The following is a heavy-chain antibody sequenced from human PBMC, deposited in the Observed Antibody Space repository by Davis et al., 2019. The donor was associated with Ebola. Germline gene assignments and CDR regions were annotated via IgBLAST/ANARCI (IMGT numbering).Heavy chain of an antibody. CDR2: ISGSGGST. D-gene: IGHD6-19*01. Sequence: GESLKISCAASGFTFSSYAMSWVRQAPGKGLEWVSAISGSGGSTYYADSVKGRFTISRDNSKNTLYLQMNSLRAEDTAVYYCAKDHSGWLVDAFDIWGQGTMVTVSS. CDR3: AKDHSGWLVDAFDI. CDR1: GFTFSSYA. J-gene: IGHJ3*02. V-gene: IGHV3-23*01.